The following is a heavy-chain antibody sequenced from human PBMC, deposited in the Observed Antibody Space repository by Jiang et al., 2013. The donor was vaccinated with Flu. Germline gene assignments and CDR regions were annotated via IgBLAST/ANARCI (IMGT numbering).Heavy chain of an antibody. D-gene: IGHD1-26*01. J-gene: IGHJ4*02. V-gene: IGHV4-31*03. CDR3: ARYRAEFDY. Sequence: GLVKPSQTLSLTCTVSGGSISSGGYYWTWIRQHAERGLEWIGHIYETGSAYYSPSLKSRVSISKDSSKNQFSLKLNSVTAADTAVYYCARYRAEFDYWGQGTLVTVHS. CDR1: GGSISSGGYY. CDR2: IYETGSA.